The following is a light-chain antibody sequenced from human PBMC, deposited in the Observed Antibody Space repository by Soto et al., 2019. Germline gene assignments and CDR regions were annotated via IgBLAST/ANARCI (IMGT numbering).Light chain of an antibody. Sequence: QSVLTQPPSASGTPGQRVTISCSGSTSNIGSHTVNWYQHLPGTAPKLLINTNNQRPSGVADRFSGYKSDTSASLVISGLQSEDEADYYCATWDDSLKGVFGTGTKVTVL. J-gene: IGLJ1*01. CDR1: TSNIGSHT. CDR3: ATWDDSLKGV. CDR2: TNN. V-gene: IGLV1-44*01.